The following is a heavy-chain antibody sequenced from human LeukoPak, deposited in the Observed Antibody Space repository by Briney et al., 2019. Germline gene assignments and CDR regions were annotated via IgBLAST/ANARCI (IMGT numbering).Heavy chain of an antibody. CDR1: GDSISSYY. CDR2: IYYSGST. Sequence: SETLSLTCTVSGDSISSYYWSWIQQPPGKGLEWIGYIYYSGSTNYNPSLKSRVTISVDTSKNQFSLKLSSVTAADTAVYYCARDVGITIFGVADDAFDIWGQGTMVTVSS. CDR3: ARDVGITIFGVADDAFDI. D-gene: IGHD3-3*01. V-gene: IGHV4-59*01. J-gene: IGHJ3*02.